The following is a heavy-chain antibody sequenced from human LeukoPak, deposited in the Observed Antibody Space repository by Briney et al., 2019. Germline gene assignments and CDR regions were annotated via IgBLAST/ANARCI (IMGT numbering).Heavy chain of an antibody. Sequence: PGGSLRLSCAASGFTLSGSAMHWVRQASGKGLEWVGRIRSKANSYATAYAASVKGRFTISRDDSKNTAYLQMNSLKTEDTAVYYCTTDQDTAMAQPFDYWGQGTLVTVSS. V-gene: IGHV3-73*01. CDR2: IRSKANSYAT. D-gene: IGHD5-18*01. CDR1: GFTLSGSA. CDR3: TTDQDTAMAQPFDY. J-gene: IGHJ4*02.